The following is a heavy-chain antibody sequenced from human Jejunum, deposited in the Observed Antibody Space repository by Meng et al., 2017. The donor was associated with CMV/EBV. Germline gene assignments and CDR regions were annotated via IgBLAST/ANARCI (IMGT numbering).Heavy chain of an antibody. Sequence: YTFTGHYIHGVRQAPGQGLEWMGWINPDSGGTNYAQKFPGRVTMTWDTSINTAYMELGRLTSDDTAVYYCARDLRFLGRCYGMDVWGQGTTVTVSS. CDR2: INPDSGGT. V-gene: IGHV1-2*02. J-gene: IGHJ6*02. D-gene: IGHD3-3*01. CDR3: ARDLRFLGRCYGMDV. CDR1: YTFTGHY.